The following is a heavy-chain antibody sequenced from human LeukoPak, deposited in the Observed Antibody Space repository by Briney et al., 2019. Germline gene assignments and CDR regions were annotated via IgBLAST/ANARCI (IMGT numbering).Heavy chain of an antibody. CDR3: ARGYWNAPGGKSYNWFDP. Sequence: SQTLSLTCAISGDSVSSNSAAWNWIRQSPSRGLEWLGRTYYRSKWYNDYAVSVKSRITINPDTSKNQFSLQLNSVTPEDTAVYYCARGYWNAPGGKSYNWFDPWGQGTLVTVSS. J-gene: IGHJ5*02. D-gene: IGHD1-1*01. CDR1: GDSVSSNSAA. CDR2: TYYRSKWYN. V-gene: IGHV6-1*01.